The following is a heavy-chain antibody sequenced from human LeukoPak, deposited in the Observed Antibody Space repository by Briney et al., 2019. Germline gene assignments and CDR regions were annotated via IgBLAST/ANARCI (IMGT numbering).Heavy chain of an antibody. CDR1: GFTFSNYW. V-gene: IGHV3-74*01. J-gene: IGHJ4*02. CDR2: IYTDGSRR. Sequence: PGGSLRLSCAASGFTFSNYWMHWVRQDPGKGLVWVSRIYTDGSRRSYADSVKGRFTISRDNATNTVHLKTNSLRADDTAVYYCASASSHRIAAGGDYWGQGTLVTVSS. D-gene: IGHD6-13*01. CDR3: ASASSHRIAAGGDY.